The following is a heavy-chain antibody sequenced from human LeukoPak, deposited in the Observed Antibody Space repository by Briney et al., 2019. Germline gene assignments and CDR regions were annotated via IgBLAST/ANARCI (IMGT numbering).Heavy chain of an antibody. CDR2: ISSSSSYI. J-gene: IGHJ4*02. D-gene: IGHD3-10*01. CDR1: GFTFSSYG. CDR3: AREPLKLLWFGEPSGY. V-gene: IGHV3-21*01. Sequence: GGSLRLSCAASGFTFSSYGMNWVRQAPGKGLEWVSSISSSSSYIYYADSVKGRFTISRDNAKNSLYLQMNSLRAEDTAVYYCAREPLKLLWFGEPSGYWGQGTLVTVSS.